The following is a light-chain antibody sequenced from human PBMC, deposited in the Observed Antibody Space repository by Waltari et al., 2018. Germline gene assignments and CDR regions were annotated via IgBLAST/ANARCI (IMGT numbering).Light chain of an antibody. CDR3: QQYSQSPWT. CDR2: GAS. V-gene: IGKV4-1*01. CDR1: QSLLCISMKKTC. Sequence: DIEMTQSPDSLAVSLGERATIHCTSSQSLLCISMKKTCLTWYQKREGQPPTLLIYGASSRRSGVSDRISANGSGTDFTLTINSLQAEDVAVYYCQQYSQSPWTFGQGTEVEIK. J-gene: IGKJ1*01.